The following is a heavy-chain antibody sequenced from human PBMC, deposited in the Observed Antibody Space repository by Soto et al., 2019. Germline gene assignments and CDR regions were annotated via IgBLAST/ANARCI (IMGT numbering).Heavy chain of an antibody. J-gene: IGHJ5*02. CDR3: AKGRGALTVVSNWFDP. CDR1: GFNFEDHA. V-gene: IGHV3-9*01. Sequence: SLRLSCAAIGFNFEDHAMHWIRQVPGKGLEWVAGINWNSGITGYADSVKGRFTISRDNANNSLHLEMNSLKTEDTAFYYCAKGRGALTVVSNWFDPWGQGTLVTVSS. CDR2: INWNSGIT. D-gene: IGHD3-22*01.